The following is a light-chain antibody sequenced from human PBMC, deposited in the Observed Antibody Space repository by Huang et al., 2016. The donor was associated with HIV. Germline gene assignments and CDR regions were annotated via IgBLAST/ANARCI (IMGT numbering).Light chain of an antibody. Sequence: DIVMTQSPLSLSVTLGAPASISCKSNQSLLYSNGYTYLAWYLQKPGQSPQLLIFLGSDRASGVPDSFSGSGTGVDFTLTISRLEAEDVGGYYCMQGLQTPPTFGQGTKVEI. CDR3: MQGLQTPPT. CDR2: LGS. V-gene: IGKV2-28*01. J-gene: IGKJ1*01. CDR1: QSLLYSNGYTY.